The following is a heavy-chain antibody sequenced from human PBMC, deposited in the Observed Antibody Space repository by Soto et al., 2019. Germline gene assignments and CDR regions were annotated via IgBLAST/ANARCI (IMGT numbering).Heavy chain of an antibody. CDR3: ARDVVGSGYFDS. V-gene: IGHV1-2*02. Sequence: GASVKVSCKASGYTFTDYYMHWVRQAPGQGLEWMGWINPKTGGTNYVQKFQGRVTMTRDTSITTAYMELSRLRSDDTAVYYCARDVVGSGYFDSWGHGTLVTVSS. CDR2: INPKTGGT. CDR1: GYTFTDYY. D-gene: IGHD1-26*01. J-gene: IGHJ4*01.